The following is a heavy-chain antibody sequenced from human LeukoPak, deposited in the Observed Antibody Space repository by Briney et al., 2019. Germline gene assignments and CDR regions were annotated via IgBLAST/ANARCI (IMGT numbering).Heavy chain of an antibody. D-gene: IGHD3-22*01. Sequence: PSETLSLTCTVSGGSLSSYNWSWIRHPPGKGLEWRGYIYYSGGTNGNPSRKCRVTISVDKSKTQFSLKLSSVTAADTAVYYCARADSSGYLPFDYWGQGTLVTVSS. CDR2: IYYSGGT. CDR1: GGSLSSYN. CDR3: ARADSSGYLPFDY. J-gene: IGHJ4*02. V-gene: IGHV4-59*08.